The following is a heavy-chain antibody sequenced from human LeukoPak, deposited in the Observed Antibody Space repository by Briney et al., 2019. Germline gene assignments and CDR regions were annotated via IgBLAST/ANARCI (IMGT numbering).Heavy chain of an antibody. V-gene: IGHV4-61*01. J-gene: IGHJ4*02. CDR1: GYSISSGNY. Sequence: SETLSLTCSVSGYSISSGNYWGWIRQPPGKGLEWIGYIYYSGSTNYNPSLKSRVTISVDTSKNQFSLKMSSVTAADTAVYYCARGRGYSGYEADYWGQGTLVTVSS. CDR3: ARGRGYSGYEADY. CDR2: IYYSGST. D-gene: IGHD5-12*01.